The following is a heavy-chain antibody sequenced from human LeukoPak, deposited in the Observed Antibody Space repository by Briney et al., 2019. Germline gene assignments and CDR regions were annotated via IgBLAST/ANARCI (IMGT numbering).Heavy chain of an antibody. Sequence: GGSLRLSCAASGFTFTTYSMNWVRQAPGKGPEWVSSISSTSSYVYYADSVRGRFTISRDNAKNSLYLQMDSLRAEDTAVYYCARSDGLDYWGQGTLVTVSS. CDR2: ISSTSSYV. V-gene: IGHV3-21*04. D-gene: IGHD5-24*01. CDR1: GFTFTTYS. CDR3: ARSDGLDY. J-gene: IGHJ4*02.